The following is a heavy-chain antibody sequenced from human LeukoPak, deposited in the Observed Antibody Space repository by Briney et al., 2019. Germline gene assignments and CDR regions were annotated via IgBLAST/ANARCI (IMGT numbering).Heavy chain of an antibody. Sequence: GGSLRLSCAASGFTFSSYAMSWIRQAPGKGLEWVSAISGSGGSTYYADSVKGRFTISRDNSKNTLYLQMNSLRAEDTAVYYCAKDQGFGLLWFGELRDNWFDPWGQGTLVTVSS. V-gene: IGHV3-23*01. CDR3: AKDQGFGLLWFGELRDNWFDP. CDR1: GFTFSSYA. D-gene: IGHD3-10*01. CDR2: ISGSGGST. J-gene: IGHJ5*02.